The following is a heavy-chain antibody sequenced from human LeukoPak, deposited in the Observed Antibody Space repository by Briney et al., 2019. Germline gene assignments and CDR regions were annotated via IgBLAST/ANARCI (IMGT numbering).Heavy chain of an antibody. CDR2: MSGDTLST. J-gene: IGHJ4*02. V-gene: IGHV3-23*01. D-gene: IGHD1-1*01. CDR3: AKKWPTLGGTTVAFES. CDR1: GFTLRDYA. Sequence: GESLRLSCVASGFTLRDYAMSWVRQAPGQGLDWVSTMSGDTLSTWYADSVKGRFTITRDNSKNTVYLQMNSLTSDDTALYYCAKKWPTLGGTTVAFESWGQGTLVTVSS.